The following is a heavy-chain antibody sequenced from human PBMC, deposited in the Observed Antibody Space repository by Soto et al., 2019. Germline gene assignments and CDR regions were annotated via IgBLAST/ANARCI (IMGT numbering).Heavy chain of an antibody. CDR1: GYTFTSYG. J-gene: IGHJ5*02. V-gene: IGHV1-18*04. Sequence: RASVKVSCKASGYTFTSYGISWVRQAPGQGLEWMGWITTYNGNTNYAQKLQGRVTMTTDTSTSTAYMELRSLRSDDTAVYYWARITYYYDSSVYFPVWFDPWGQGTLVTVSS. CDR2: ITTYNGNT. CDR3: ARITYYYDSSVYFPVWFDP. D-gene: IGHD3-22*01.